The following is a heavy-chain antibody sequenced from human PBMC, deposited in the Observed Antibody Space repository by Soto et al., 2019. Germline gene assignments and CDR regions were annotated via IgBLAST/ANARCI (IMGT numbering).Heavy chain of an antibody. J-gene: IGHJ4*02. CDR1: GGSISGDN. CDR3: ARYEGVAVLAGTFVFDS. CDR2: IYYSGST. D-gene: IGHD6-19*01. V-gene: IGHV4-59*08. Sequence: QVQLQESGPGLVKPSETLFLTCTVSGGSISGDNWSWIREPPGKGLEWIGYIYYSGSTNYNPTIKSRVPKSIDTSKTQVSLKLSSVTAADIALYDCARYEGVAVLAGTFVFDSWGQGALVTVSS.